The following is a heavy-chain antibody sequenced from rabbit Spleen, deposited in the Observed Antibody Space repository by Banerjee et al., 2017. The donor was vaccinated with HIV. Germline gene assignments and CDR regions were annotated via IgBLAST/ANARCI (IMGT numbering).Heavy chain of an antibody. CDR2: IAGSSSGFT. CDR3: ARDQAGYAGYGYTWGL. V-gene: IGHV1S40*01. J-gene: IGHJ6*01. D-gene: IGHD6-1*01. Sequence: QSLEESGGDLVKPGASLTLTCTASGFSFSSSDYMCWVRQAPGKGLEWISCIAGSSSGFTYSATWAKGRFTCSKSSSTTVTLQLNSLTAADTATYFCARDQAGYAGYGYTWGLWGPGTLVTVS. CDR1: GFSFSSSDY.